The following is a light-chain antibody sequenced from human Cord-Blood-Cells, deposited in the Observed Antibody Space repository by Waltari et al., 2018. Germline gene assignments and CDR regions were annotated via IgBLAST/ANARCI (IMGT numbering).Light chain of an antibody. Sequence: DIQMTQSPSSLSASVGDRVTITCRASQSISSYLNWYQQKPGKAPKLLIYAASSLQSGVPSRFSSSGSGTDFTLTISSLQPEDFATYYCQQSYSIWTFGQGTKVEIK. CDR1: QSISSY. CDR2: AAS. J-gene: IGKJ1*01. CDR3: QQSYSIWT. V-gene: IGKV1-39*01.